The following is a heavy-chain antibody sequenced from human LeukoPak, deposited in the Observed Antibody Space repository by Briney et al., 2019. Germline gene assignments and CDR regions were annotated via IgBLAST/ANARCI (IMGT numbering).Heavy chain of an antibody. Sequence: SETLSLTCTVSGGSISSSGYFWGWIRQPPGKGLERIGNIHYSGSTYYNPSLKSRVTISVDTSKNQFSLKLTSVTAADTAMYYCARGRDSSWLPFDYWGQGTLVTVSS. J-gene: IGHJ4*02. CDR1: GGSISSSGYF. CDR3: ARGRDSSWLPFDY. D-gene: IGHD6-13*01. V-gene: IGHV4-39*07. CDR2: IHYSGST.